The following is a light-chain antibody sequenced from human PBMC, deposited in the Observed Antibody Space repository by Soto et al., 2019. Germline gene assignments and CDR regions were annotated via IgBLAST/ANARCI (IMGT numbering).Light chain of an antibody. J-gene: IGKJ4*01. CDR3: QHRSSWPLT. Sequence: EIVLTQSPATLSLSPGERATLSCRASQSVRSYLAWFQQKPGQAPRLLIYDSSNRATGIPDRFSGSGSGTDFTLSISSLEPEDFAVYYCQHRSSWPLTFGGGTKVEIK. CDR1: QSVRSY. CDR2: DSS. V-gene: IGKV3-11*01.